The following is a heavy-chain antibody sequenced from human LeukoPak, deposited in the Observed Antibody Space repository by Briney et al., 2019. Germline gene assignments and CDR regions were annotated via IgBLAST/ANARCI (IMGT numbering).Heavy chain of an antibody. D-gene: IGHD3-22*01. J-gene: IGHJ4*02. V-gene: IGHV3-21*01. Sequence: PGGSLRLSCAASGFTFSSYSMNWVRQAPRKGLEWVSSISSSSSYIYYADSVKGRFTISRDNAKNSLYLQMNSLRAEDTAVYYCARAYYDSLPNLIDYWGQGTLVTVSS. CDR3: ARAYYDSLPNLIDY. CDR2: ISSSSSYI. CDR1: GFTFSSYS.